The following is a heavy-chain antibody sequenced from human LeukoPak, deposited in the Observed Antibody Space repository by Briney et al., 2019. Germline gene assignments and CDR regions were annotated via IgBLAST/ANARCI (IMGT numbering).Heavy chain of an antibody. CDR2: IYYSGST. J-gene: IGHJ3*02. CDR1: GGSISSGDYY. Sequence: SQTLSLTCTVSGGSISSGDYYWSWIRQPPGKGLEWIGYIYYSGSTYYNPSLKSRVTISVDTSKNQFSLKLSSVTAADTAVYYCARSGGSGSPSGVIPHFDAFDIWGQGTMVTVSS. D-gene: IGHD3-10*01. V-gene: IGHV4-30-4*01. CDR3: ARSGGSGSPSGVIPHFDAFDI.